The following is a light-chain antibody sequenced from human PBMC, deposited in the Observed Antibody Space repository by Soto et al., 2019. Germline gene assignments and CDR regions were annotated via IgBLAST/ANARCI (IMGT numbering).Light chain of an antibody. CDR2: GAS. CDR1: QSISSN. V-gene: IGKV3D-15*01. CDR3: QQYDNWPRT. J-gene: IGKJ1*01. Sequence: EIVMTQSPATLSVSPGERATLSCRASQSISSNYLAWYQQKPGQAPRLVIYGASGRATGIPDRFSGSGSGTEFTLTISSLQSEDFAVYYCQQYDNWPRTFGQGTKVDIK.